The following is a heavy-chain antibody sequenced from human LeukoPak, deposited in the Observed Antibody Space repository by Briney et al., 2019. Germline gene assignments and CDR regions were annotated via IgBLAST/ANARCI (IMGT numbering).Heavy chain of an antibody. CDR2: IYHSENT. Sequence: SETLSLTCTVSGYSISSDYYWGWIRQPPGKGLEWIGSIYHSENTYYNPSLKSRVTISVDTSKNQFSLKLSSVTAADTAVYYCARDRGEYCSSTSCLKFDPWGQGTLVTVSS. CDR1: GYSISSDYY. CDR3: ARDRGEYCSSTSCLKFDP. V-gene: IGHV4-38-2*02. J-gene: IGHJ5*02. D-gene: IGHD2-2*01.